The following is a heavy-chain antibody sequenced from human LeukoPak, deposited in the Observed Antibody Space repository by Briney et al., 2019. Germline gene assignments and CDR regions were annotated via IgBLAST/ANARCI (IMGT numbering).Heavy chain of an antibody. V-gene: IGHV4-61*01. J-gene: IGHJ5*02. Sequence: SETLSLTCTVSGGSVSSGSYYWSWIRQPPGKGLEWIGYIYYSGSTNYNPSLKSRVTISVDTSKNQFSLKLSSVTAADTAVYYCAREIAEVNWFDPWGQGTLVTVSS. CDR2: IYYSGST. D-gene: IGHD3-22*01. CDR3: AREIAEVNWFDP. CDR1: GGSVSSGSYY.